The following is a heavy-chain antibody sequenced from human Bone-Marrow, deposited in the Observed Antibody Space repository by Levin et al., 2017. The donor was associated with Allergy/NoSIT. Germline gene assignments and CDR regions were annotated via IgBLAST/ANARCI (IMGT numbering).Heavy chain of an antibody. CDR1: GYTFTGYY. CDR3: ARDRAYYYYYMDV. Sequence: GESLKISCKASGYTFTGYYMHWVRQAPGQGLEWMGRINPNSGGTNYAQKFQGRVTMTRDTSISTAYMELSRLRSDDTAVYYCARDRAYYYYYMDVWGKGTTVTVSS. CDR2: INPNSGGT. D-gene: IGHD3-10*01. V-gene: IGHV1-2*06. J-gene: IGHJ6*03.